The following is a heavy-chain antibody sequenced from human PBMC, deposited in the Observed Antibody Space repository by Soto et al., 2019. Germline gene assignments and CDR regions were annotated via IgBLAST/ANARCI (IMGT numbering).Heavy chain of an antibody. CDR3: TTDVWGSRRSDY. CDR1: GFGFTNAW. CDR2: IKSRPDGGTT. Sequence: EVQLVESGGGLVKPGASVRLSCGASGFGFTNAWMNWVRQAPGKGLEWVGHIKSRPDGGTTDYAAALKGRFIISRDDSKNTLYLEVNSLKIEDTAIYYCTTDVWGSRRSDYWGQGTLVTVSS. D-gene: IGHD3-16*02. J-gene: IGHJ4*02. V-gene: IGHV3-15*07.